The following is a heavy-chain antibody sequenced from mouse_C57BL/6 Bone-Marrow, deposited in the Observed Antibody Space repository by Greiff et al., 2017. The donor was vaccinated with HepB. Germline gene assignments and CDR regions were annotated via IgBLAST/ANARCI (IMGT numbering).Heavy chain of an antibody. J-gene: IGHJ1*03. CDR1: GYSFTGYY. D-gene: IGHD1-1*01. CDR2: INPSTGGT. CDR3: ARDYYGKIYWYFDV. Sequence: EVKLMESGPELVKPGASVKISCKASGYSFTGYYMNWVKQSPEKSLEWIGEINPSTGGTTYNQKFKAKATLTVDKSSSTAYMQLKSLTSEDSAVYYCARDYYGKIYWYFDVWGTGTTVTVSS. V-gene: IGHV1-42*01.